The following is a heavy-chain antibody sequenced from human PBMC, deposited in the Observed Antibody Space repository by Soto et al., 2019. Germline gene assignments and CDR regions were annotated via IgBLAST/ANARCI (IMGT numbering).Heavy chain of an antibody. CDR3: ATDRPNYYDSSGPHY. CDR1: GYTLTELS. D-gene: IGHD3-22*01. V-gene: IGHV1-24*01. J-gene: IGHJ4*02. Sequence: ASVKVSCKVSGYTLTELSMHWVRQAPGKGLEWMGGFDPEDGETIYAQKFQGRVTMTEDTSTDTAYMELSSLRSEDAAVYYCATDRPNYYDSSGPHYWGQGTLVTVSS. CDR2: FDPEDGET.